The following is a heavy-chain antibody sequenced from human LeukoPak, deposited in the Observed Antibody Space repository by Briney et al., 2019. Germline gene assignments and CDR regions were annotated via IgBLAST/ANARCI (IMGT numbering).Heavy chain of an antibody. Sequence: SETLSLTCTVSGGSISSYPWSWVRQPPGKGLEWIGYIYYDGSTNYSPSLKSRVTISVDTSKNQFSLKLNSVTAADTAVYYCARGRGYWNYYGMDVWGQGTTVTVSS. CDR3: ARGRGYWNYYGMDV. D-gene: IGHD2-8*02. V-gene: IGHV4-59*01. J-gene: IGHJ6*02. CDR1: GGSISSYP. CDR2: IYYDGST.